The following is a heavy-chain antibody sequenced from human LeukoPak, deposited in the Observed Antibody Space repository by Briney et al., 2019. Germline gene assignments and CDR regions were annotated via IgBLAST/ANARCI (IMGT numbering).Heavy chain of an antibody. CDR1: GITFSRYG. Sequence: GGSLRLSCAASGITFSRYGMHWVRQAPGKGLEWVAVISYDGSKKNYADSVKGRFTISRDNSKNTLYLQMNSLRAEDTAVYYCARNRNIRGPREPFAYWGQGTLVTVSS. CDR3: ARNRNIRGPREPFAY. D-gene: IGHD1-14*01. J-gene: IGHJ4*02. V-gene: IGHV3-30*03. CDR2: ISYDGSKK.